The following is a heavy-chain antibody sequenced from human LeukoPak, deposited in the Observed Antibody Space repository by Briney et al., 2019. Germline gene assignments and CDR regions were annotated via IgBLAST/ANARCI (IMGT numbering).Heavy chain of an antibody. CDR2: ISSSSSTM. D-gene: IGHD1-26*01. CDR1: GFTFSDYS. J-gene: IGHJ4*02. CDR3: ARPSGVGDY. Sequence: PGGSLRLSCAASGFTFSDYSMNWVRQAPGKGLEWVSYISSSSSTMYYADSVKGRFTISRDNAKNSLYLQMNSLRAEDTAVYYCARPSGVGDYWGQGTLVTVSS. V-gene: IGHV3-48*01.